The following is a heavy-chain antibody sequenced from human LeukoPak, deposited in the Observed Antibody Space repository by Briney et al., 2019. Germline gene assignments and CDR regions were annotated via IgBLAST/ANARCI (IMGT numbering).Heavy chain of an antibody. CDR1: GFTFNTYW. J-gene: IGHJ4*02. Sequence: GGSLRLSCAASGFTFNTYWMHWVRQTPGKGLVWVSRIHNDGSNTNYADSVKGRFTISRDNSKNSLYLQMNSLRAEDTALYYCAKGGGPFDYWGQGTLVTVSS. CDR2: IHNDGSNT. V-gene: IGHV3-74*01. D-gene: IGHD2-15*01. CDR3: AKGGGPFDY.